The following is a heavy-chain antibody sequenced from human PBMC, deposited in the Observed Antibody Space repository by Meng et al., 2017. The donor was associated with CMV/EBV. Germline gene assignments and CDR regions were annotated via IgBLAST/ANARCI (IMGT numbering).Heavy chain of an antibody. D-gene: IGHD3-10*01. CDR2: IRYDGSNK. J-gene: IGHJ6*02. V-gene: IGHV3-30*02. CDR3: AKDSLVLNYYYYYGMDV. CDR1: GFTFSSYG. Sequence: GESLKISCAASGFTFSSYGMHWVRQAPGKGPEWVAFIRYDGSNKYYADPVKGRFTISRDNSKNTLYLQMNSLRAEDTAVYYCAKDSLVLNYYYYYGMDVWGQGTTVTVSS.